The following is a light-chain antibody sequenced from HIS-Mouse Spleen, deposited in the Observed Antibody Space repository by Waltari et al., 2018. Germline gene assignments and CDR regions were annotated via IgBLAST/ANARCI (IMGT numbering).Light chain of an antibody. J-gene: IGKJ3*01. V-gene: IGKV3-15*01. CDR1: QSVSSN. CDR2: GGS. CDR3: QKYNNWRT. Sequence: EIVMTQPPATLSVSPGERATISCRASQSVSSNLAWYQQKPGQAPRLLIDGGSTRATGIPARFSGSGSGTEFTLTISSMQSEDFAVCGWQKYNNWRTFGPGTKVDIK.